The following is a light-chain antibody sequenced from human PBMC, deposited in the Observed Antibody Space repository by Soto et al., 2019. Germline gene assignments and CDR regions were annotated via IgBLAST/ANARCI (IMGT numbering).Light chain of an antibody. J-gene: IGKJ1*01. CDR3: QQYNSYRT. CDR1: QSISSY. Sequence: DIQITQSPSSLSASVGDRVTITCRASQSISSYLNWYQQKPGKAPKLLIYAASSLQSGVPSRFSGSGSGTDFTLTISSLQPGDFATYYCQQYNSYRTSGQGTKVDIK. CDR2: AAS. V-gene: IGKV1-39*01.